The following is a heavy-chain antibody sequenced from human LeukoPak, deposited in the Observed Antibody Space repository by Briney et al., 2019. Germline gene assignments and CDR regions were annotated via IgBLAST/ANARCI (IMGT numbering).Heavy chain of an antibody. CDR3: ARVPETGSFSFDY. CDR1: GGSISSGDYY. CDR2: IYHSGST. V-gene: IGHV4-30-4*01. J-gene: IGHJ4*02. Sequence: SETLSLTCTVSGGSISSGDYYWSWIRQPPGKGLEWIGYIYHSGSTYYNPSLKSRVTISVDTFKNQFSLKLSSVTAADTAVYYCARVPETGSFSFDYWGQGTLVTVSS. D-gene: IGHD1-1*01.